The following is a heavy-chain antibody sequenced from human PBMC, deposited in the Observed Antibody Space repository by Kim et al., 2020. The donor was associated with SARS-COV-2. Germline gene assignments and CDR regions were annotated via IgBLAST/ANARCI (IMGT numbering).Heavy chain of an antibody. J-gene: IGHJ6*02. CDR1: GFTFDDYA. Sequence: GGSLRLSCAASGFTFDDYAVHWVRQAPGKGLEWVSGISWNSGSIGYADSVKGRFTISRDNAKNSLYLQMNSLRAEDTALYYCAKGSGYSFGLKGMDVWGQGTTVTVSS. CDR2: ISWNSGSI. D-gene: IGHD5-18*01. V-gene: IGHV3-9*01. CDR3: AKGSGYSFGLKGMDV.